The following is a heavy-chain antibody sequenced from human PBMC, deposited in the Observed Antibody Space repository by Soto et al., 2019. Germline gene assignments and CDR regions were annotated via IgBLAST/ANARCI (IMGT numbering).Heavy chain of an antibody. CDR3: ARISSVDPYGYVNGGLDV. D-gene: IGHD5-18*01. CDR1: GGSIRSYY. J-gene: IGHJ6*02. V-gene: IGHV4-59*01. CDR2: FYHSGNS. Sequence: SETLSLTCSVSGGSIRSYYWSWIRQSPEKGLEWIGYFYHSGNSNYNPSLKSRVTISVNTSKNQLSLSLRSVTAADTAVYFCARISSVDPYGYVNGGLDVWGQGTTVTVSS.